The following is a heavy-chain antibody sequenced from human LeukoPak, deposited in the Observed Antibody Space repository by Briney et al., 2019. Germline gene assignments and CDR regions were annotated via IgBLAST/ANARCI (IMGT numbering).Heavy chain of an antibody. Sequence: SETLSLTCTVSGGSLSSGSYYWSWLRQPAGKGLEWIGRIYTSGSTNYNPSLKSRVTISVDTSKNQFSLKLSSVTAADTAVYYCARDYSGYDFFDYWGQGTLVTVSS. V-gene: IGHV4-61*02. CDR3: ARDYSGYDFFDY. CDR2: IYTSGST. CDR1: GGSLSSGSYY. D-gene: IGHD5-12*01. J-gene: IGHJ4*02.